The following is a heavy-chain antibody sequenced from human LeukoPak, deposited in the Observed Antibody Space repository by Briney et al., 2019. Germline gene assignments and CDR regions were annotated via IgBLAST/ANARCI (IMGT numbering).Heavy chain of an antibody. J-gene: IGHJ4*02. Sequence: SETLSLTCTVSGGSISSSNSFWAWIRQPPGKGLEWIGTIYYSGITHYSPSLKSRVTISVDTSKNQFSLKLSSVTAADTAVYYCVTGTTEAVFDYWGQGTLVTVSS. D-gene: IGHD1-7*01. CDR1: GGSISSSNSF. V-gene: IGHV4-39*07. CDR2: IYYSGIT. CDR3: VTGTTEAVFDY.